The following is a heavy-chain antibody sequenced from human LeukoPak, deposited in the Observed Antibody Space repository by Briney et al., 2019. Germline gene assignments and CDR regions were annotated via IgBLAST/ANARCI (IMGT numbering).Heavy chain of an antibody. J-gene: IGHJ6*03. CDR1: GLTFSSYA. CDR3: AKDLRIINYYYYYYMDV. D-gene: IGHD3-16*01. CDR2: ISGSGGST. V-gene: IGHV3-23*01. Sequence: GGSLRLSCAASGLTFSSYAMSWVRQAPGKGLEWVSAISGSGGSTYYADSVKGRFIISRDNSKNTLYLQMNSLRAEDTAVYYCAKDLRIINYYYYYYMDVWGKGTTVTVSS.